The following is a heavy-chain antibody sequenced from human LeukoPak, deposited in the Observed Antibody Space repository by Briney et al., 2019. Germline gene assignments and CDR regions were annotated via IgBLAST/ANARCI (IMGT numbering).Heavy chain of an antibody. Sequence: GGSLRLSCAASGFTFSSYSMNWVRQAPGKGLEWVSYISSSSSTIYYADSVKGRFTISRDNAKNSLYLQMNSLSAEDTAVYYCARARFYFDYWGQGTLVTVSS. CDR2: ISSSSSTI. V-gene: IGHV3-48*04. CDR3: ARARFYFDY. CDR1: GFTFSSYS. J-gene: IGHJ4*02.